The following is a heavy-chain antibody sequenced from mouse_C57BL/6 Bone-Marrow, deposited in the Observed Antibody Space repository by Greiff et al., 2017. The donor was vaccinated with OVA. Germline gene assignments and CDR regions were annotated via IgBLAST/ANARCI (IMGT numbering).Heavy chain of an antibody. Sequence: QVQLQQPGAELVKPGASVKLSCKASGYTFTSYWMQWVNQRPGQGLEWIGEIDPSDSYTNYNQKFKGKATLTVDTSSSTAYMQLSSLTSEDSAVYYCAGRGGYTWFAYWGQGTLVTVSA. CDR2: IDPSDSYT. V-gene: IGHV1-50*01. CDR1: GYTFTSYW. J-gene: IGHJ3*01. CDR3: AGRGGYTWFAY. D-gene: IGHD2-2*01.